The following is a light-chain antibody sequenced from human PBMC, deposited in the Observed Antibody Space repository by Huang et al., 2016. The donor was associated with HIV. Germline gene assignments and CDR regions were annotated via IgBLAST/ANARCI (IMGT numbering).Light chain of an antibody. CDR2: AAS. CDR1: QTIGTS. Sequence: IVLTQSPATLSLAPGERATLSCRASQTIGTSLAGLQQKPGQAPRLLIYAASKRATGIPARFGGSGSGTDFTLTISSLEPEDFAVYYCQQRGDWPLTFGGGTRVEIK. CDR3: QQRGDWPLT. V-gene: IGKV3-11*01. J-gene: IGKJ4*01.